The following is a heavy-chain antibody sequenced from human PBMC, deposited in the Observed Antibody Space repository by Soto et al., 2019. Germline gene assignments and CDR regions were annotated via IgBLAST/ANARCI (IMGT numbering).Heavy chain of an antibody. J-gene: IGHJ4*02. D-gene: IGHD3-22*01. CDR2: FSSSGDIM. CDR1: GFTFSDYY. Sequence: GGSLRLSCAASGFTFSDYYMSWIRQAPGKGLEWVSYFSSSGDIMYYADSVSGRFTLSRDNAKKSLYLQMNSLRAEDTAVYYCARDLGYYDSSGYFDYWGQGTLVTVAT. CDR3: ARDLGYYDSSGYFDY. V-gene: IGHV3-11*01.